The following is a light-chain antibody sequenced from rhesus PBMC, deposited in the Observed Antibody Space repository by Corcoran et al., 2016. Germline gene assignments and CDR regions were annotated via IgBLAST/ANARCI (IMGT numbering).Light chain of an antibody. CDR1: QGISSW. CDR3: QQYNSAPWT. CDR2: RAS. V-gene: IGKV1-21*01. Sequence: DIQMTQSPSSLSASVGDRVTITCRASQGISSWLAWYQQKTGKAPNLLIYRASSLQSGVASRFSGSGSWTDFTRTISSLQPEDFATYDCQQYNSAPWTFGQGTKVEIK. J-gene: IGKJ1*01.